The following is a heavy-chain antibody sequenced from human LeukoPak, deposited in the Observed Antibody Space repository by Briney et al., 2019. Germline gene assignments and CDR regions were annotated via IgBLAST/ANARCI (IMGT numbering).Heavy chain of an antibody. CDR2: ISAYNGNT. V-gene: IGHV1-18*01. D-gene: IGHD3-22*01. CDR3: ARTITMTDFDY. J-gene: IGHJ4*02. CDR1: GYTFTSYG. Sequence: ASVKVSCKASGYTFTSYGIRWVRQAPGQGREWMGWISAYNGNTNYAQKLQGRVTMTPDTPTSTAYTDLRTLRSDDTAVYYCARTITMTDFDYWGQGTLVTVSS.